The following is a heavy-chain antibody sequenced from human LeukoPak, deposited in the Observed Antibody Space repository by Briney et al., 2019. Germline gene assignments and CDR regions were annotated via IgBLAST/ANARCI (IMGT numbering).Heavy chain of an antibody. V-gene: IGHV3-15*01. CDR1: GFTFSNVW. CDR3: ATFEPGSRAKGFDY. D-gene: IGHD3-10*01. CDR2: IKPKTEGGTT. Sequence: GGSLRLSCGASGFTFSNVWMVWFRQAPGKGLEWVGRIKPKTEGGTTDYAAPVQGRFTISRDDSKNTLFLQMNSLEIEDTGVYYCATFEPGSRAKGFDYWGQGNLVTVSS. J-gene: IGHJ4*02.